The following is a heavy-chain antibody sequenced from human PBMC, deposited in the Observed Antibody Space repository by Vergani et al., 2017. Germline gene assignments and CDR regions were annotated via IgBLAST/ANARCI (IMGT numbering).Heavy chain of an antibody. V-gene: IGHV1-18*04. D-gene: IGHD3-22*01. CDR3: ARGDNYYDSSGYYPRYYYYMDV. CDR2: ISAYNGNT. J-gene: IGHJ6*03. CDR1: GYTFTSYG. Sequence: QVQLVQSGAEVKKPGASVKVSCKASGYTFTSYGISWVRQAPGQGLEWMGWISAYNGNTNYAQKLQGRVTMTTDTSTSTAYMELRSLRSDDTAVYYCARGDNYYDSSGYYPRYYYYMDVWGKGTTVTVSS.